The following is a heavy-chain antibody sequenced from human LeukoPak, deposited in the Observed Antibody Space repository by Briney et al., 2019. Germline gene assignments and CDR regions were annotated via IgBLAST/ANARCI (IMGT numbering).Heavy chain of an antibody. CDR1: GFAFSTCG. CDR2: IYAIGTST. CDR3: GKCTYYYASGSPDY. J-gene: IGHJ4*02. Sequence: PGGSLRLSCAASGFAFSTCGMSWVRQAPGKGLEWVAGIYAIGTSTYYADSVKGRFTISRDNSKNTLYLQMNSLRAEDTAVYYCGKCTYYYASGSPDYWGQGTLVTVSS. V-gene: IGHV3-23*05. D-gene: IGHD3-10*01.